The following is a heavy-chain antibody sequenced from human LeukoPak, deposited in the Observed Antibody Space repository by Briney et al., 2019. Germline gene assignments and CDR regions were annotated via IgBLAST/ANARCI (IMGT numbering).Heavy chain of an antibody. CDR3: ARGLTRDTEDAFDI. CDR1: GGSISSGGYY. J-gene: IGHJ3*02. Sequence: SETLSLTCTVSGGSISSGGYYWSWIRQHPGKGLEWIGYIYHSGSTYYNPSLKSRVTISVDTSKNQFSLKLSSVTAADTAVYYCARGLTRDTEDAFDIWGQGTMVTVSS. CDR2: IYHSGST. D-gene: IGHD3-10*01. V-gene: IGHV4-31*03.